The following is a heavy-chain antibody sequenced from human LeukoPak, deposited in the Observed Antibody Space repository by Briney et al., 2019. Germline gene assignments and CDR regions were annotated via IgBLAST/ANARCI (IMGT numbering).Heavy chain of an antibody. V-gene: IGHV3-53*01. CDR1: GFTFTSYS. D-gene: IGHD3-3*01. Sequence: GGSLRLSCAASGFTFTSYSMNWVRQAPGKGLEWVSVIYSGGSTYYADSVKGRFTISRDNSKNTLYLQMNSLRAEDTAVYYCARVTIFGVVTVGAGYFDYWGQGTLVTVSS. CDR2: IYSGGST. J-gene: IGHJ4*02. CDR3: ARVTIFGVVTVGAGYFDY.